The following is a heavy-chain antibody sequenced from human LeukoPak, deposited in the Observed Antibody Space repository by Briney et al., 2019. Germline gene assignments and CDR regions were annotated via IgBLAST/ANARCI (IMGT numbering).Heavy chain of an antibody. CDR2: ISSSGSTI. CDR3: ARQYYDILTGYYDY. V-gene: IGHV3-11*01. CDR1: GFTFSDYY. Sequence: GGPLRLSCAASGFTFSDYYMSWIRQAPGKGLEWVSYISSSGSTIYYADSVKGRFTISRDNAKNSLYLQMNSLRAEDTAVYYCARQYYDILTGYYDYWGQGTLVTVSS. J-gene: IGHJ4*02. D-gene: IGHD3-9*01.